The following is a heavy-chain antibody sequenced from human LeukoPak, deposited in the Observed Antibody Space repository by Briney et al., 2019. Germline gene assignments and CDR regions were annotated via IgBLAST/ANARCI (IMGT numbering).Heavy chain of an antibody. D-gene: IGHD3-10*01. CDR1: GGSVSSGSYY. CDR3: AREPGRGYFDY. Sequence: PSETLSLTCTVSGGSVSSGSYYWSWIRQPPGKGLEWIGYIYYSGSTNYNPSLKGRVTISVDTSKNQFSLKLSSVTAADTAVYYCAREPGRGYFDYWGQGTLVTVSS. J-gene: IGHJ4*02. V-gene: IGHV4-61*01. CDR2: IYYSGST.